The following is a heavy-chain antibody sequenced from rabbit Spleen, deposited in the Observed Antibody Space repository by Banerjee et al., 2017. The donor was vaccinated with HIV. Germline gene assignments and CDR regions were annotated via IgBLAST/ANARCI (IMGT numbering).Heavy chain of an antibody. Sequence: QSLEESGGDLVKPGASLTLTCTASGFDLSSYYYMCWVRQAPGKGLEWIGCIYAGSSGSTYYASWAKGRFTISKTSSTTVTLQLNSLTAADTATYFCAREVLYAAYGMTFWGPGTLVTVS. J-gene: IGHJ4*02. CDR2: IYAGSSGST. V-gene: IGHV1S40*01. CDR3: AREVLYAAYGMTF. CDR1: GFDLSSYYY. D-gene: IGHD1-1*01.